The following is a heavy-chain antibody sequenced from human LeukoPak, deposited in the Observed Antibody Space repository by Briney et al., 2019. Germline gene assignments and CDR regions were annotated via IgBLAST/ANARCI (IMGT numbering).Heavy chain of an antibody. CDR1: GFTFDDYA. CDR3: ARGLGWLHS. J-gene: IGHJ5*02. V-gene: IGHV3-9*01. Sequence: GGSLRLSCAASGFTFDDYAMHWVRQAPGKGLEWVSGISWNSGSIGYADSVKGRFTISRDNAKNSLFLQMNSLRAEDTAVYYCARGLGWLHSWGQGTLVTVSS. CDR2: ISWNSGSI. D-gene: IGHD3/OR15-3a*01.